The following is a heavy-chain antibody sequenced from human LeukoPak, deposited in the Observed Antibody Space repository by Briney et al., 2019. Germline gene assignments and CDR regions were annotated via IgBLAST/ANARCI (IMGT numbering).Heavy chain of an antibody. Sequence: GASVKVSCKASGYTFTGYYMHWVRQAPGQGLEWMGWINPNSGGTNYAQKFQGRVTMTRDTSISTAYMELSRLRSDDTAVYYCAREGGYSSGWYMSWGQGTLVTVSS. J-gene: IGHJ4*02. CDR3: AREGGYSSGWYMS. V-gene: IGHV1-2*02. CDR1: GYTFTGYY. D-gene: IGHD6-19*01. CDR2: INPNSGGT.